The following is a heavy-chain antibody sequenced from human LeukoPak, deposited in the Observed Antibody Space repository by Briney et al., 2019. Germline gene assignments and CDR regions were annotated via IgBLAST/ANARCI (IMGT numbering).Heavy chain of an antibody. J-gene: IGHJ4*02. CDR1: GFTFSSYA. V-gene: IGHV3-23*01. Sequence: GGSLRLSCAASGFTFSSYAMSWVRQAPGKGLGWVSAISGSGGSTYYADSVKGRFTISRDNSKNTLYLQMNSLRAEDTAVYYCAKDLDSSSWYGEFDYWGQGTLVTVSS. D-gene: IGHD6-13*01. CDR2: ISGSGGST. CDR3: AKDLDSSSWYGEFDY.